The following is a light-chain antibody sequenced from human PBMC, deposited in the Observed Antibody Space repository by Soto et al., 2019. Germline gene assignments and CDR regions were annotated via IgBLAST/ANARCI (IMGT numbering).Light chain of an antibody. CDR2: GAS. J-gene: IGKJ1*01. V-gene: IGKV3-15*01. CDR3: QQYNNWPPWT. CDR1: QSVSSN. Sequence: EKVMTQSPATLSVSPGERAPLSCRASQSVSSNLAWYQQKPGQAPRLLIYGASTRATGIPARFSGSGSGTEFTLTISSLQSEDFAVYYCQQYNNWPPWTCGQGTKVEIK.